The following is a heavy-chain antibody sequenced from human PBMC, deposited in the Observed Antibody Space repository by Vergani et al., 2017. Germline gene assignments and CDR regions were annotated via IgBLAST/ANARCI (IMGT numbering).Heavy chain of an antibody. Sequence: EVQLVESGGGLVKPGGSLRLSCAASGFTFSNAWMSWVRQAPGKGLEWVGRIKSETDGGKTDYAAPVKGRFTISRDNSKNTLYLQMNSLRAEDTAVYYCANHYCSSTSCYYLRSFYFDYWGQGTLVTVSS. CDR1: GFTFSNAW. D-gene: IGHD2-2*01. CDR3: ANHYCSSTSCYYLRSFYFDY. CDR2: IKSETDGGKT. V-gene: IGHV3-15*01. J-gene: IGHJ4*02.